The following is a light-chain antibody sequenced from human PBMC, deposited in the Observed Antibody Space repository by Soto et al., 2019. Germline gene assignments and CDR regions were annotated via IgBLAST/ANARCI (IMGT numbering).Light chain of an antibody. Sequence: EIVLTQSPGTLSLSTGERATLFCRASQSVSSYLAWYQQKPGQAPRLLIYGASSRATGIPDRFSGSGSGTDFTLTISRLEPEDFAVYYWHQYGSPSRTFGQGTKVEIK. CDR2: GAS. V-gene: IGKV3-20*01. CDR1: QSVSSY. CDR3: HQYGSPSRT. J-gene: IGKJ1*01.